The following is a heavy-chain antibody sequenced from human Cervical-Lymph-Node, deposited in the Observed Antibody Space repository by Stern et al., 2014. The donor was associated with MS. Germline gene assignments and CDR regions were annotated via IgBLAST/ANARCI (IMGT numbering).Heavy chain of an antibody. CDR3: ARTYDSSADAFDI. J-gene: IGHJ3*02. CDR2: IYYSGST. CDR1: GGSISSGGYY. D-gene: IGHD3-22*01. V-gene: IGHV4-31*03. Sequence: QLQLQESGPGLVKPSQTLSLTCTVSGGSISSGGYYWSWIRQHPGKGLEWIGYIYYSGSTYYNPSLKSRVTISVDTSKNQFSLKLSSVTAADTAVYYCARTYDSSADAFDIWGQGTMVTVSS.